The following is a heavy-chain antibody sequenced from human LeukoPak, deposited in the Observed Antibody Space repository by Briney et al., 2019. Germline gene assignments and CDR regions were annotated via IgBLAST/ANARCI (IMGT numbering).Heavy chain of an antibody. D-gene: IGHD2-2*01. J-gene: IGHJ4*02. CDR1: GFTFSSYD. Sequence: QPGGSLRLSCAASGFTFSSYDMHWVRQATGKGLEWVSAIGTAGDTYYPGSVKGRFTISRENAKNSLYLQMNSLRAGDTAVYYCARAVGSLGYCSSTSCDLREYYFDYWGQGTLVTVSS. CDR2: IGTAGDT. CDR3: ARAVGSLGYCSSTSCDLREYYFDY. V-gene: IGHV3-13*01.